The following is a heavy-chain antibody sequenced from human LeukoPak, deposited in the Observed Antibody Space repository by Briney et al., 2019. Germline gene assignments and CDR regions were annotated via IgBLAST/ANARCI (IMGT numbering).Heavy chain of an antibody. V-gene: IGHV1-46*01. CDR1: GYTFTSYY. CDR3: ARGIRVGASGTNWFDP. CDR2: INPSGGST. D-gene: IGHD1-26*01. J-gene: IGHJ5*02. Sequence: ASVKVSCKASGYTFTSYYMHWVRQAPGQGLEWMGIINPSGGSTSYAQKFQGRVTMTRDTSTSTVYMELSSLRSEDTAVYYCARGIRVGASGTNWFDPWGQGTLVTVSS.